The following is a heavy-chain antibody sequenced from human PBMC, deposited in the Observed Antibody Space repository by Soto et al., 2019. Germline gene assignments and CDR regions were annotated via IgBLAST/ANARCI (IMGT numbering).Heavy chain of an antibody. J-gene: IGHJ6*02. CDR1: GFSFSAYD. Sequence: GGSLRLSCGASGFSFSAYDMHWVRQAPGKALEWVANIADNGDANNHSDSVNGRVTISRDNTKNTLYLQMNSLRLEDTAVYFCAREERPPYNGLDVWGQGTTVTVSS. V-gene: IGHV3-30*03. CDR2: IADNGDAN. CDR3: AREERPPYNGLDV. D-gene: IGHD1-1*01.